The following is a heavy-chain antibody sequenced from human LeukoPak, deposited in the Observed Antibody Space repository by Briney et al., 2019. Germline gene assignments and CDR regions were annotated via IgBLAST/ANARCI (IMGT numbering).Heavy chain of an antibody. Sequence: GGSLRLSCVDSGFTLSTYAMHWVRQAPGKGLEWVAVMSYDGRNEYYTDSVKGRFTISRDNSKNTLYLQMNSLSAEDTAVYYCARDLSPVVRASPMGYWGQGTPVTVSS. CDR3: ARDLSPVVRASPMGY. D-gene: IGHD3-10*01. CDR2: MSYDGRNE. J-gene: IGHJ4*02. V-gene: IGHV3-30*04. CDR1: GFTLSTYA.